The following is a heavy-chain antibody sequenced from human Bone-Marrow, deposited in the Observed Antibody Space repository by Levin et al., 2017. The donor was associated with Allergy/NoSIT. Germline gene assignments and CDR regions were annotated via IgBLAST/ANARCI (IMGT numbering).Heavy chain of an antibody. J-gene: IGHJ4*02. Sequence: PSETLSLSCTVSGGSISSSSYYWGWIRQPPGKGLEWIGIIYTSGSTYYNPSLNGRVTMSVDTSKNQFSLKVSSVTAADTAVYYCARPRGAIIQPYYFDSWGQGALVTVSS. CDR2: IYTSGST. D-gene: IGHD5-24*01. CDR3: ARPRGAIIQPYYFDS. CDR1: GGSISSSSYY. V-gene: IGHV4-39*01.